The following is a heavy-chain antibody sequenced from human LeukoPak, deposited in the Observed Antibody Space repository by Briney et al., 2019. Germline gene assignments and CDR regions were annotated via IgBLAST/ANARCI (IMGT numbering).Heavy chain of an antibody. Sequence: PGGSLGLSCAASGFTFSSYEMNWVRQAPGKGLEWVSYISSSGSTIYYAVSVKGRFTISRDNAKNSLYLQMNSLRAEDTAVYYCAKIGPGVLSYYFDYWGQGTLVTVSS. D-gene: IGHD3-16*02. CDR3: AKIGPGVLSYYFDY. CDR2: ISSSGSTI. J-gene: IGHJ4*02. CDR1: GFTFSSYE. V-gene: IGHV3-48*03.